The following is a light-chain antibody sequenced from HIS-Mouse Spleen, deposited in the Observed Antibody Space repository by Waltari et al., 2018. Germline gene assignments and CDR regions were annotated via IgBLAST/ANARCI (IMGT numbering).Light chain of an antibody. Sequence: SYELTQPPSVSVSPGQTARITCSGDALPKKYAYWYQKKSGQAPVLGINEDSKRPSGIPDGFSGSSSGTMATLTISRAQVEDEADYYCYSTDSSGNHRVFGGGTKLTVL. V-gene: IGLV3-10*01. J-gene: IGLJ2*01. CDR3: YSTDSSGNHRV. CDR1: ALPKKY. CDR2: EDS.